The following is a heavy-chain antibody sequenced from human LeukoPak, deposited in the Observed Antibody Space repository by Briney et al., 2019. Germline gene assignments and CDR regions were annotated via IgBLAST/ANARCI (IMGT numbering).Heavy chain of an antibody. Sequence: ASVKVSCKASGGTFSSYVINWVRQAPGQGLEWMGGIIPIFGTANYAQKFQGRVTITADESTSTAYMELSSLRSEDTAVYYCARGQYYYDSSGYSYYYYYGMDVWGQGTTVTVSS. CDR2: IIPIFGTA. CDR1: GGTFSSYV. V-gene: IGHV1-69*13. CDR3: ARGQYYYDSSGYSYYYYYGMDV. J-gene: IGHJ6*02. D-gene: IGHD3-22*01.